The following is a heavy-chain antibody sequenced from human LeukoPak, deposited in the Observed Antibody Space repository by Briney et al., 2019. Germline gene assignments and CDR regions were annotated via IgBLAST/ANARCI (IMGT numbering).Heavy chain of an antibody. Sequence: GGSLRLSCAASGFIFTRDSMNWVRQAPGKGLEWISYISHDSAIKYYADSVRGRFTISRDNAKSSLYLQMHSLRAEDTAVYYCVRGSYCSGGSCYSAYWGQGTLVTVSS. D-gene: IGHD2-15*01. J-gene: IGHJ4*02. CDR1: GFIFTRDS. CDR3: VRGSYCSGGSCYSAY. V-gene: IGHV3-48*01. CDR2: ISHDSAIK.